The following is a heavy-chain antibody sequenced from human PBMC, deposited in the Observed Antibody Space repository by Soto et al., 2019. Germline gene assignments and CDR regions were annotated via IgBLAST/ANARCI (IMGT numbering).Heavy chain of an antibody. CDR2: ISYDGSNK. D-gene: IGHD4-17*01. J-gene: IGHJ6*02. Sequence: SLRLSCAASGFTFSSYAMHWVRQAPGKGLEWVAVISYDGSNKYYADSVKGRFTISRDNSKNTLYLQMNSLRAEDTAVYYCARDPTTVVTLRYYYGMDVWGQGTTVTVSS. CDR3: ARDPTTVVTLRYYYGMDV. CDR1: GFTFSSYA. V-gene: IGHV3-30-3*01.